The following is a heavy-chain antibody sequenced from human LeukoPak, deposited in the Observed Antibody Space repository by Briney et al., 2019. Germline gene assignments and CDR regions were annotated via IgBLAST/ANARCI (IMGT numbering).Heavy chain of an antibody. J-gene: IGHJ6*03. CDR1: GYTFTNYD. CDR2: MNPNSGNT. D-gene: IGHD6-6*01. V-gene: IGHV1-8*01. Sequence: ASVSDSCMAAGYTFTNYDINRVRQAPGQGLEWMGWMNPNSGNTGYAQKFQGRVTMTRNTSISTAYMELSSLRSEDTAVYYCARGGVAARPRAANYYYMDVWGKGTTVTVSS. CDR3: ARGGVAARPRAANYYYMDV.